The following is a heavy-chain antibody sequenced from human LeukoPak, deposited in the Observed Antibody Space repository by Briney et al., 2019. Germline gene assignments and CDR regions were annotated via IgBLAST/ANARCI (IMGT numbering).Heavy chain of an antibody. CDR1: GYTFTSYG. D-gene: IGHD1-26*01. Sequence: ASVKVSCKASGYTFTSYGISWVRQAPGQGLEWMGWISAYNGNTNYAQKLQGRVTMTTDTSTSTAYMELRSLRPDDTAVYYCARDKYRYSGSYSLALDYWGQGTLVTVSS. V-gene: IGHV1-18*01. CDR3: ARDKYRYSGSYSLALDY. CDR2: ISAYNGNT. J-gene: IGHJ4*02.